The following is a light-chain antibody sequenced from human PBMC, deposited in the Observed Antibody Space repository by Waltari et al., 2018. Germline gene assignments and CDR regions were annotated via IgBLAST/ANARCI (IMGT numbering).Light chain of an antibody. J-gene: IGLJ3*02. V-gene: IGLV2-14*01. Sequence: QSALTQPASVSASPGQSISISCTETSSDVGDYNYVSWYQQHPGKAPKLIIYDVNKRPSWVSTRFSASKSGNTASLTIAGLQPEDEADYYCSSYTRSSTFLFGGGTKLTVL. CDR3: SSYTRSSTFL. CDR2: DVN. CDR1: SSDVGDYNY.